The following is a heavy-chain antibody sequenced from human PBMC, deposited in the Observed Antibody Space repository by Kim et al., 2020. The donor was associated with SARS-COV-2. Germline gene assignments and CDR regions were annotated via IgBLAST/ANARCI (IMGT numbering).Heavy chain of an antibody. D-gene: IGHD3-10*01. CDR2: ISSNGGST. CDR3: VKVRPQGGVHQGRDVDY. Sequence: GGSLRLSCSASGFTFSSYAMHWVRQAPGKGLEYVSAISSNGGSTYYADSVKGRFTISRDNSKNTLYLQMSSLRAEDTAVYYCVKVRPQGGVHQGRDVDYWGQGTLVTVSS. V-gene: IGHV3-64D*06. J-gene: IGHJ4*02. CDR1: GFTFSSYA.